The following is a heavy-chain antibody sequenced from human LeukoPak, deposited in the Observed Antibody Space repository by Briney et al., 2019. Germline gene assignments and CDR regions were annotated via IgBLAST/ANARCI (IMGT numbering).Heavy chain of an antibody. Sequence: GESLKISCAASEFTFTTYGMHWVRQAPGKGLEWVAFIYYDGSNIYYVDYVKGRFTISRDISKNTLYLQMDSLRAEDTAIYYCARDWKTNSLDYWGQGTLVTVSS. V-gene: IGHV3-33*01. CDR2: IYYDGSNI. J-gene: IGHJ4*02. CDR1: EFTFTTYG. D-gene: IGHD1-1*01. CDR3: ARDWKTNSLDY.